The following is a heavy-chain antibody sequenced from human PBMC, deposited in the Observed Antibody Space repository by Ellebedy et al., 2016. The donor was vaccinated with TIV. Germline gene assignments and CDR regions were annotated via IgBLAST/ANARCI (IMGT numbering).Heavy chain of an antibody. Sequence: SETLSLTXTVSLGSISSHYWVWIRQPPGKGPEWIGTISNRDRTDYNPSLKSRVFILVDASKNQFFLKLTSVTAADTAVYYCATFNQYYTYLGVWGKGTTVIVSS. CDR2: ISNRDRT. V-gene: IGHV4-59*04. CDR3: ATFNQYYTYLGV. D-gene: IGHD1-14*01. CDR1: LGSISSHY. J-gene: IGHJ6*03.